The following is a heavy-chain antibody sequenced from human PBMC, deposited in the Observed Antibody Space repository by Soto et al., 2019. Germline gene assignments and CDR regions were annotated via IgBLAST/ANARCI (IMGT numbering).Heavy chain of an antibody. J-gene: IGHJ4*02. CDR1: GFPFRNYW. D-gene: IGHD3-16*01. CDR2: IPSDGTDI. CDR3: VRDDPGLGVDY. Sequence: PGLSLRLSCETSGFPFRNYWMHWVLQPPGKGPEWVSNIPSDGTDITYADSVRGRFTISRDDAKNTLYLQMNSLRVGDTAMYYCVRDDPGLGVDYWGQGTLVTVSS. V-gene: IGHV3-74*03.